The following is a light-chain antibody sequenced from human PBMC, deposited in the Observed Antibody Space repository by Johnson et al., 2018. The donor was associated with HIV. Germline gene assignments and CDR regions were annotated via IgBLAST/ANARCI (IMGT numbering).Light chain of an antibody. CDR2: DNN. J-gene: IGLJ1*01. V-gene: IGLV1-51*01. Sequence: QAVLTQPPSVSAAPGQKVTISCSGSSSNIGNNYIFWYQQLPGRAPKLLIYDNNKRPSGLPDRFSGSKSGTSATLGITGLQPGDEADYYCGTWDSSLRVGFFGTGTKVTVL. CDR3: GTWDSSLRVGF. CDR1: SSNIGNNY.